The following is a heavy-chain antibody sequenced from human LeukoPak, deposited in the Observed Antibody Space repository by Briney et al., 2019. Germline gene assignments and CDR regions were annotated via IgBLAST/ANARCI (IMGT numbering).Heavy chain of an antibody. Sequence: GGSLRLSCAASGFTFSSYEMNWVRQAPGKGLEWVSYISSSGSTIYYADSVKGRFTISRDNAKNSLYLQMNSLRAEDTAVYYCARDFDGYYYYYYMDVWGKGTTVTISS. J-gene: IGHJ6*03. V-gene: IGHV3-48*03. CDR2: ISSSGSTI. CDR3: ARDFDGYYYYYYMDV. CDR1: GFTFSSYE.